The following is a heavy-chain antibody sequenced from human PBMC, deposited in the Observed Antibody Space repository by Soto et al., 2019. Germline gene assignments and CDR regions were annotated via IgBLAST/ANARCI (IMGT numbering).Heavy chain of an antibody. J-gene: IGHJ4*02. V-gene: IGHV4-61*01. CDR1: GGSVSSGSYY. Sequence: PSETLSLTCTVSGGSVSSGSYYWSWTRQPPGKGLEWIGYIYYSGSTNYNPSLKSRVTISVDTSKNQFSLKLSSVTAADTAVYYCASNIVGATFYFDYWGQGTLVTVSS. CDR2: IYYSGST. D-gene: IGHD1-26*01. CDR3: ASNIVGATFYFDY.